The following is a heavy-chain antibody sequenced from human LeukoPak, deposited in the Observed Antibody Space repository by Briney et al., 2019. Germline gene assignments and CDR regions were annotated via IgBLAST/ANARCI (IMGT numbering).Heavy chain of an antibody. Sequence: GGSLRLSCAASGFTFDDYAMHWVRQAPGKGLEWVSGISWNSGSIAYADSVKGRFTISRDNAKNSLYLQMNSLRAEDTALYYCAKAGSYSSSWYSGSDWFDRWGQGTLVTVSS. D-gene: IGHD6-13*01. J-gene: IGHJ5*02. V-gene: IGHV3-9*01. CDR2: ISWNSGSI. CDR1: GFTFDDYA. CDR3: AKAGSYSSSWYSGSDWFDR.